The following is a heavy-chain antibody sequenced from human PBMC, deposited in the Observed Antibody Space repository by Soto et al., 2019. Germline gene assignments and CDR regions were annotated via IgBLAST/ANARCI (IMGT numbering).Heavy chain of an antibody. V-gene: IGHV4-39*01. CDR3: ARTHSSSWYGYGMDV. Sequence: PSGTQSLTCTVSGVSISSSNYHWGWIRQPPGKGLEWIGSIYYTGSTHYNPSLKSRVTVSADTSKNQFSLRLSSVIAADTAVYYCARTHSSSWYGYGMDVWGQGTTVTVSS. CDR1: GVSISSSNYH. J-gene: IGHJ6*02. D-gene: IGHD6-13*01. CDR2: IYYTGST.